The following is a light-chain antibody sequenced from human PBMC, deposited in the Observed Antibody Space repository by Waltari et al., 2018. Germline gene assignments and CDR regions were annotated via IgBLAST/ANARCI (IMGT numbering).Light chain of an antibody. J-gene: IGKJ2*01. CDR2: EAS. V-gene: IGKV3D-20*01. CDR3: QQYGTSPYT. CDR1: QTVRSNS. Sequence: EIVLTQSPASLSLSPGERATLTCGASQTVRSNSLAWYQQKPGLAPRLLIYEASTMATGVPDRFIGSGSGTDFTLTITTLKPEDFVVYYCQQYGTSPYTFGQGTKLYI.